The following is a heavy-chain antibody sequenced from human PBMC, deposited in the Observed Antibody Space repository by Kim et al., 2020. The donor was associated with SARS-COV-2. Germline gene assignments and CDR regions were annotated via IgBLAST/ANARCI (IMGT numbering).Heavy chain of an antibody. V-gene: IGHV3-23*01. Sequence: GGSLRLSCTTSGFTFTGHAMSWVRQAPGKGLEWVSSIVGSDGTTYYVDSVRGRFTISRDDSKNTLYLQMSALRGDDTAVYYCMKGGWGWFWDHLGQGTL. CDR2: IVGSDGTT. J-gene: IGHJ4*02. D-gene: IGHD2-21*01. CDR1: GFTFTGHA. CDR3: MKGGWGWFWDH.